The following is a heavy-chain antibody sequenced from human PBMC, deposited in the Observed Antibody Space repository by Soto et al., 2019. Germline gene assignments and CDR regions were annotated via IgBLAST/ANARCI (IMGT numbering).Heavy chain of an antibody. J-gene: IGHJ4*02. CDR1: GGTSTRYA. CDR2: IVPMFGTS. Sequence: QERLVQSGAEVRKPGSSVKVSCKVTGGTSTRYAINWVRQAPGQGLEWMGGIVPMFGTSKYAQKFQGRVTITADTSTNIAYMALSSLRSEDTAVYYCNRGSEYDFWSGYLWGQGTLVSVSS. CDR3: NRGSEYDFWSGYL. D-gene: IGHD3-3*01. V-gene: IGHV1-69*06.